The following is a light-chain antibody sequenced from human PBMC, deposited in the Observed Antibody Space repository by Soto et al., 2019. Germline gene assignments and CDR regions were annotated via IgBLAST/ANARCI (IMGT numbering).Light chain of an antibody. CDR1: QSVSSY. J-gene: IGKJ4*01. V-gene: IGKV3-11*01. CDR2: DAS. Sequence: IVLTQSPATLSLSPGERATLSCRASQSVSSYLAWYQQKGGQAPRLLIYDASSRAPGIPARFSGSGSGTDFPLTSSSLEPDGFAVYYCQQSSISPTFGGRTKVEIK. CDR3: QQSSISPT.